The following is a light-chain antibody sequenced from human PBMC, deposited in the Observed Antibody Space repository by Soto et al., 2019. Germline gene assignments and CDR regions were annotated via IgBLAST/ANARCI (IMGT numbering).Light chain of an antibody. CDR2: EVS. V-gene: IGLV2-8*01. CDR3: SSYAGSNNLV. CDR1: SSDVGGYNY. J-gene: IGLJ3*02. Sequence: QSALTQPPSASGSPGQSVTISCTGTSSDVGGYNYVSWYQQHPGKAPKLMIYEVSERPSGVSDRFSGSKSGNPASLTVSGLQADEEADYYCSSYAGSNNLVFGGGTKLTVL.